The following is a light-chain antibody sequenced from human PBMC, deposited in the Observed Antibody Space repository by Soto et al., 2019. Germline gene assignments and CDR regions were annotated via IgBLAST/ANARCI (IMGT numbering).Light chain of an antibody. V-gene: IGKV3-11*01. CDR1: RSVGDY. CDR2: DTS. J-gene: IGKJ4*01. Sequence: EIVLAQSPATLSLSPGDRATLSCRASRSVGDYLAWYQQKPGQPPRLLIYDTSNRATGIPARFSGSGSGTDFTLTISSLEPEDFAVYYCQQRSDWPLTFRGGTKVEIK. CDR3: QQRSDWPLT.